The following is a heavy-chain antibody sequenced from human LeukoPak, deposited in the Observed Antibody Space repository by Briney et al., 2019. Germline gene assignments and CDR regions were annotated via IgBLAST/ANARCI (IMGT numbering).Heavy chain of an antibody. CDR1: GFTFSSYW. CDR2: ISSSGSTI. J-gene: IGHJ6*02. CDR3: ARRDRSGNSFYYYYYGMDV. V-gene: IGHV3-48*04. D-gene: IGHD4-23*01. Sequence: GGSLRLSCAASGFTFSSYWMSWVRQAPGKGLEWVSYISSSGSTIYYADSVKGRFTISRDNAKNSLYLQMNSLRAEDTAVYYCARRDRSGNSFYYYYYGMDVWGQGTTVTVSS.